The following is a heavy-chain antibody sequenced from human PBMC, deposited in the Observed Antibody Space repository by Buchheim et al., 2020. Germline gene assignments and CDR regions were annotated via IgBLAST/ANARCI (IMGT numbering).Heavy chain of an antibody. CDR1: GGSISTSGYY. V-gene: IGHV4-31*03. J-gene: IGHJ5*02. CDR2: VYYSGAT. D-gene: IGHD6-6*01. Sequence: QVLLQESGPGLVKPSQTLSLTCNVSGGSISTSGYYWTWIRLHPGKGLEWIGYVYYSGATHYNPSLKSRVSMSVDTSKKQFSLNLNSVTAADTAVYYCAREHSSPSGRGNWFDPWGQGTL. CDR3: AREHSSPSGRGNWFDP.